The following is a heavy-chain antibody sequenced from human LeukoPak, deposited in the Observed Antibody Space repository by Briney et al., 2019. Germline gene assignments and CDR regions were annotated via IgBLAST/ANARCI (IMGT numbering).Heavy chain of an antibody. CDR2: ISGSGVST. J-gene: IGHJ4*02. Sequence: GGSLRLSCTASGFTFSTYAMNWVRQAPGKGLGWVSGISGSGVSTYYADSVKGRFTISRDNSNNTLYLQMSSLGAEDTAVYYCAKDWGMGDQLLRIDYWGQGTLVTVSS. CDR3: AKDWGMGDQLLRIDY. D-gene: IGHD2-2*01. V-gene: IGHV3-23*01. CDR1: GFTFSTYA.